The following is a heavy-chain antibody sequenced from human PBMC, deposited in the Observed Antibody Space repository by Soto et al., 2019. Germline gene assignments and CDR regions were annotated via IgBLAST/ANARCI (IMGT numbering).Heavy chain of an antibody. D-gene: IGHD4-17*01. V-gene: IGHV4-39*01. Sequence: SETLSLTCTVSGGSVTNSSYYWGWIRQPPGKGLEWIGSVYYRGRSYSKSSVKSRVTISVDTSKNRFSLSLNSVTASDTAAYFCVSQRTTVPTQAYFDYWGPGALVTVSS. CDR2: VYYRGRS. J-gene: IGHJ4*02. CDR1: GGSVTNSSYY. CDR3: VSQRTTVPTQAYFDY.